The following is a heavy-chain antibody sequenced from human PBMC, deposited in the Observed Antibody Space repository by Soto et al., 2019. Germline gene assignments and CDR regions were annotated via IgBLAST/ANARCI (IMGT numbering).Heavy chain of an antibody. J-gene: IGHJ6*02. Sequence: EVQLVESGGGLVQPGGSLRLSCAASGFTVSSNYMSWVRQAPGKGLEWVSVIYSGGSTYYADSVKGRFTISRHNSKNTLYLQMNSLRAEDTAVYYCARDLRDTMVRGVIPYYYGMDVWGQGTTVTVSS. CDR3: ARDLRDTMVRGVIPYYYGMDV. CDR1: GFTVSSNY. D-gene: IGHD3-10*01. V-gene: IGHV3-53*04. CDR2: IYSGGST.